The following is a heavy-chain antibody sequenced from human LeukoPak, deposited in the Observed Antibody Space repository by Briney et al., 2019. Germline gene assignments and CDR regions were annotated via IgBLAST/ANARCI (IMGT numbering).Heavy chain of an antibody. CDR1: GYTFTSYD. J-gene: IGHJ6*03. V-gene: IGHV1-8*01. CDR3: ARDQTGDPPYYYYYYMDV. Sequence: GASVKVSCKASGYTFTSYDINWVRQATGQGLEWMGWMNPNSGNTGYAQKFQGRVTMTRNTSISTAYMELSSLRAEDTALYHCARDQTGDPPYYYYYYMDVWGKGTTVTVSS. D-gene: IGHD7-27*01. CDR2: MNPNSGNT.